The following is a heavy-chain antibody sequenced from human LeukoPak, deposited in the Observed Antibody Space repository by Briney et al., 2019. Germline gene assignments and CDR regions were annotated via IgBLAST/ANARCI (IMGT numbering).Heavy chain of an antibody. J-gene: IGHJ4*02. CDR2: IKEDGSEK. V-gene: IGHV3-7*01. CDR3: VRAPLDSWNGYYIRGYKYDY. CDR1: GFRLSDYW. Sequence: PGGSLRLSCVASGFRLSDYWMTWVRQAPGKGLEWVATIKEDGSEKYYVDSVKGRFTISRDNVQNSLTLQMISLRAEDTAVYYCVRAPLDSWNGYYIRGYKYDYWGQGTLVTVSS. D-gene: IGHD3-3*01.